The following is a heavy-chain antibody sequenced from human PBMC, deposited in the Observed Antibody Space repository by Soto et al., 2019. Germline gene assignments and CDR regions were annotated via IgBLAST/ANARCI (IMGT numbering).Heavy chain of an antibody. Sequence: PSETLSLTCTVSGGSISSGDYYWSWIRQPPGKGLEWIGYIYYSGSTYYNPSLKSRVTISVDTSKNQFSLKLSSVTAADTAVYYCARGPYTAMVTYYYYYGMDVWGQGTTVTVSS. CDR2: IYYSGST. CDR3: ARGPYTAMVTYYYYYGMDV. V-gene: IGHV4-30-4*01. J-gene: IGHJ6*02. CDR1: GGSISSGDYY. D-gene: IGHD5-18*01.